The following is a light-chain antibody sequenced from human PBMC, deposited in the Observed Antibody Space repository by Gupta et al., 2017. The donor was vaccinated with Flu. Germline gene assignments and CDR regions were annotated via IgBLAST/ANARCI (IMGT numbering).Light chain of an antibody. J-gene: IGLJ2*01. Sequence: SVMTQPPSASGTPGQRVTISCSGSSSNIGSNSVNWYQQFPRTAPRLLIYSNNRRPSGVPDRFSGSKSGTSASLAISGLQSEDEADYYCAALDDSLNGPVFGGGTRVTVL. V-gene: IGLV1-44*01. CDR3: AALDDSLNGPV. CDR1: SSNIGSNS. CDR2: SNN.